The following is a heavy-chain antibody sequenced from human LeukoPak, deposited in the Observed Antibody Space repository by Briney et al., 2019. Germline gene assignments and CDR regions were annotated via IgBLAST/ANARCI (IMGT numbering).Heavy chain of an antibody. V-gene: IGHV3-23*01. CDR1: GFTVSNNY. Sequence: GGSLRLSCAASGFTVSNNYMSWVRQAPGKGLEWVSSISGSGSSTYYAESVKGGFTISRDNSKNTLFLQMNSLRAEDTAVYYCAEEVGATYPTFDYWGQGTLVTVSS. J-gene: IGHJ4*02. D-gene: IGHD1-26*01. CDR3: AEEVGATYPTFDY. CDR2: ISGSGSST.